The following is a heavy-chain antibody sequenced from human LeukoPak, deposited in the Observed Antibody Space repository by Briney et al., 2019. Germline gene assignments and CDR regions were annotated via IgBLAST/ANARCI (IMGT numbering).Heavy chain of an antibody. CDR3: ARDQEQYNWNYDPLYAFDI. CDR1: GYTFTGYY. J-gene: IGHJ3*02. D-gene: IGHD1-7*01. V-gene: IGHV1-2*02. Sequence: ASVKVSCKASGYTFTGYYMHWVRQAPGQGLEWMGWINPNSGGTNYAQKFQGRVTMTTDTSTGTAYMELRSLRSDDTAVYYCARDQEQYNWNYDPLYAFDIWGQGTMVTVSS. CDR2: INPNSGGT.